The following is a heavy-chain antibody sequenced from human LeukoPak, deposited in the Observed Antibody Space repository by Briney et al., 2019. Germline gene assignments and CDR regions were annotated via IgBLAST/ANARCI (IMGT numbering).Heavy chain of an antibody. Sequence: GGSLRLSCAASGFTFSSYWMSWVRQAPGKGLEWVANIKQDGSEKYYVDSVKGRFTISRDNAKNSLYLQMNSLRAEDTAVYYCASSGFSSGYYHGDHWGQGTLVTVSS. CDR3: ASSGFSSGYYHGDH. J-gene: IGHJ4*02. CDR1: GFTFSSYW. CDR2: IKQDGSEK. V-gene: IGHV3-7*01. D-gene: IGHD3-22*01.